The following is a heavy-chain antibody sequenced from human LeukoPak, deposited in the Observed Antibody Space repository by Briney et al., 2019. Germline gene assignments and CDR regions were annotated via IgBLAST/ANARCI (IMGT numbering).Heavy chain of an antibody. CDR2: ISTYNGNT. J-gene: IGHJ2*01. CDR3: ARERRYYDSSGYYSNWYFDL. Sequence: GASVKVSCKASGYTFTSHGISWVRQAPGQGLEWMGWISTYNGNTNYAQKLQGRVSMTTDTSTSTAYMDLRSLRSDDTAVYYCARERRYYDSSGYYSNWYFDLWGRGTLVTVSS. V-gene: IGHV1-18*01. CDR1: GYTFTSHG. D-gene: IGHD3-22*01.